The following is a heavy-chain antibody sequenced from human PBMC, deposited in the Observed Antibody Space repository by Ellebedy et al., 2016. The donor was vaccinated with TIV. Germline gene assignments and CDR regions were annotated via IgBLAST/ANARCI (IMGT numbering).Heavy chain of an antibody. Sequence: SETLSLXCTIYGGSFSGYYWSWIRQPPEKGLEWIGEINHSGSTNYNPSLKSRVTISVDTSKNQFSLKLTSVTAADTAVYYCARGRGRDYALVYWGQGTLVTVSS. V-gene: IGHV4-34*01. CDR1: GGSFSGYY. CDR3: ARGRGRDYALVY. CDR2: INHSGST. J-gene: IGHJ4*02. D-gene: IGHD3-16*01.